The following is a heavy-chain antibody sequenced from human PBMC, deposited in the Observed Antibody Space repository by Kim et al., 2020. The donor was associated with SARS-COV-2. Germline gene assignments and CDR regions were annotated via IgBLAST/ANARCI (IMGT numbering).Heavy chain of an antibody. CDR3: VKAVPFMPEF. CDR1: GFTFSNYP. J-gene: IGHJ4*02. D-gene: IGHD2-2*01. Sequence: GGSLRLSCSASGFTFSNYPIHWVRQTPGKGLEYVSAISSDGRRAYYTDSVKDRFTVSRDNSKNTVDLQMSSLTTEDTAVYYCVKAVPFMPEFWGQGTLVTVSS. CDR2: ISSDGRRA. V-gene: IGHV3-64D*09.